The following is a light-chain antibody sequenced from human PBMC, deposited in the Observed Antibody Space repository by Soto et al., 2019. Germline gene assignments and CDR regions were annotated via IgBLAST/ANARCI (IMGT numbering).Light chain of an antibody. J-gene: IGLJ3*02. V-gene: IGLV1-44*01. CDR2: SNN. CDR3: ATCEDHLNVV. Sequence: QLVLTQPPSASGTPGQRVTISCSGSSSNVGSKIVNWYQHVPGTAPKLLIYSNNQRPSGVPDRFSGSKSGTSASLAISGLQSEDEADYYCATCEDHLNVVFGGGTKVPS. CDR1: SSNVGSKI.